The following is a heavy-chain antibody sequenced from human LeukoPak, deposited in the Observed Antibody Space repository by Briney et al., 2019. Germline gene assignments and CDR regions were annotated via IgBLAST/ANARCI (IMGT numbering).Heavy chain of an antibody. CDR3: ARGRYRTTTSCLNWFDP. CDR1: GYTFTTYA. D-gene: IGHD2-2*01. CDR2: INAGNGDT. Sequence: ASVKVSCKASGYTFTTYAMHWVRQAPGQRLEWMGWINAGNGDTKYSQKFQGRVTITRDTSASTAYMELSSLRSEDTGVYYCARGRYRTTTSCLNWFDPWGQGTLVTVSS. J-gene: IGHJ5*02. V-gene: IGHV1-3*01.